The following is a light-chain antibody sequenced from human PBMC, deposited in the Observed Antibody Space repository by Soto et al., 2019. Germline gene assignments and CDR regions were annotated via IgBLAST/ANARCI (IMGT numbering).Light chain of an antibody. Sequence: ALAQPASLFGSPGQSITISCPGTSRDFGGYNYVSWYQQHPGKAPKLMIYDVSNRPSGVSNRFSGSKSGNTASLTISGLQAEDEADYYCSSYTSSSTLGVFGTGTKVTVL. CDR1: SRDFGGYNY. CDR2: DVS. J-gene: IGLJ1*01. CDR3: SSYTSSSTLGV. V-gene: IGLV2-14*01.